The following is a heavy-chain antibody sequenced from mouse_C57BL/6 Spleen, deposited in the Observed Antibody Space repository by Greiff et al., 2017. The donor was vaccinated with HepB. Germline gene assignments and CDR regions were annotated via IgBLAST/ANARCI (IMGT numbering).Heavy chain of an antibody. Sequence: QVQLQQSGPGLVQPSQSLSITCTVSGFSLTSYGVHWVRQSPGKGLEWLGVIWRGGSTDYNAAFMSRLSITKDNSKSQVFFKMNSLQADDTAIYYCAKRYDYDEGYAMDDWGQGTSVTVSS. V-gene: IGHV2-5*01. CDR1: GFSLTSYG. CDR2: IWRGGST. D-gene: IGHD2-4*01. J-gene: IGHJ4*01. CDR3: AKRYDYDEGYAMDD.